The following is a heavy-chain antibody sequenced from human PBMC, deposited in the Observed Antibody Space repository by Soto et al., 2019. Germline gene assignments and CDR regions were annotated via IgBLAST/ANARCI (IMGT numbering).Heavy chain of an antibody. CDR3: ARRSQVTYDY. CDR2: FYYYQSN. V-gene: IGHV4-39*01. Sequence: SETLSLTCTVSGGSLTSNSYYWGWIRQPPGKGLEWIGSFYYYQSNYFNPSLKSRATISVETYKNQYSLKLSAVTAADTAVYYCARRSQVTYDYWGQGILVTVSS. D-gene: IGHD2-21*02. CDR1: GGSLTSNSYY. J-gene: IGHJ4*02.